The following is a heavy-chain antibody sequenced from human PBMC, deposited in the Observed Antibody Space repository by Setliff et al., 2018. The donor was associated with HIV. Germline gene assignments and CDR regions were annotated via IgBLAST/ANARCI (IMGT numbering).Heavy chain of an antibody. CDR2: IDNDASHT. CDR3: ASTVTTYYFDY. Sequence: GGSLRLSCAASGLTFSSHWMHWVRQAPGKGLVWVSYIDNDASHTIHADSVKGRFTISRDNAKNSLYLQMNSLRAEDTAVYYCASTVTTYYFDYWGQGTLVTVSS. D-gene: IGHD4-17*01. CDR1: GLTFSSHW. V-gene: IGHV3-74*01. J-gene: IGHJ4*02.